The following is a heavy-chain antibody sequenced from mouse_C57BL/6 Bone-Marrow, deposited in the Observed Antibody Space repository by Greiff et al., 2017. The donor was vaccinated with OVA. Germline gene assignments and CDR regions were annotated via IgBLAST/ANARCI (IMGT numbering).Heavy chain of an antibody. Sequence: QVQLQQSGAELVRPGASVTLSCKASGYTFTDYEMHWVKQTPVHGLEWIGAIDPETGGTAYNQKFKGKAILTADKSSSTAYMELRSLTSEDSAVYYCTRDQHEGSSFAMDYWGQGTSVTVSS. D-gene: IGHD1-1*01. CDR3: TRDQHEGSSFAMDY. J-gene: IGHJ4*01. CDR1: GYTFTDYE. V-gene: IGHV1-15*01. CDR2: IDPETGGT.